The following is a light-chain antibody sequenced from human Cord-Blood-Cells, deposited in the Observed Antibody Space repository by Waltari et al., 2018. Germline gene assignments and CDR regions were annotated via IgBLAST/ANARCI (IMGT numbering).Light chain of an antibody. CDR2: EVS. CDR1: SSDVGGYNY. CDR3: SLYSRSSTLV. V-gene: IGLV2-14*01. J-gene: IGLJ3*02. Sequence: QSALTQPASVSGSPGQSITISCTGTSSDVGGYNYVSWDHQHPGKAPKLMLYEVSNRLSGVSNRFSGSQSRNSASLSISGLQAVDEPYYCCSLYSRSSTLVVGGGTRLTVL.